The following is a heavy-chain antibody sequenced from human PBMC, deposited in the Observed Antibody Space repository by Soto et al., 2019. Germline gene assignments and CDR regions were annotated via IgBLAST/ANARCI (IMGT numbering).Heavy chain of an antibody. V-gene: IGHV3-33*01. D-gene: IGHD6-19*01. J-gene: IGHJ6*02. CDR3: ARDQGPYSSGWYYYGMDV. CDR1: GFTFSSYG. CDR2: IWYDGSNK. Sequence: PGGSLRLSCAASGFTFSSYGMDWVRQAPGKGLEWVAVIWYDGSNKYYADSVKGRFTISRDNSKNTLYLQINSLRAEDTAVYYCARDQGPYSSGWYYYGMDVWGQGTTVTVSS.